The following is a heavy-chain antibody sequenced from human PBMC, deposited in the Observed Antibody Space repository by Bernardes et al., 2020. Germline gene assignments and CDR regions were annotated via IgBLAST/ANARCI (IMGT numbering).Heavy chain of an antibody. D-gene: IGHD2-8*01. CDR3: ARFLWGVSFPAGRFDP. V-gene: IGHV4-38-2*01. Sequence: SETLSLTFAVSGYSISSGYYWGWIRQPPGKGLECIGNIYHSGPTHYNPSLKSRVTISVDTSKNQLSLKLSSVTAADAAVYYCARFLWGVSFPAGRFDPWGQGTLVTVSS. CDR1: GYSISSGYY. CDR2: IYHSGPT. J-gene: IGHJ5*02.